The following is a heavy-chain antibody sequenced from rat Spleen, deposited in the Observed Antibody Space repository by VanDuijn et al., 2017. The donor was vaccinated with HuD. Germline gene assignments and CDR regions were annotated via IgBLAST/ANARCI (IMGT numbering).Heavy chain of an antibody. Sequence: EVQVLESGGGLVQPGNSLKLSCATSGFTFSTAWMYWYRQFPEKRLEWVARIKAKSYNYATDYTESVKGRFTISRDDSKSSIYLQMNNLKEEDTAIYYCALITTVVTSYWGQGVMVTVSS. CDR3: ALITTVVTSY. V-gene: IGHV6-6*01. D-gene: IGHD1-1*01. CDR2: IKAKSYNYAT. J-gene: IGHJ2*01. CDR1: GFTFSTAW.